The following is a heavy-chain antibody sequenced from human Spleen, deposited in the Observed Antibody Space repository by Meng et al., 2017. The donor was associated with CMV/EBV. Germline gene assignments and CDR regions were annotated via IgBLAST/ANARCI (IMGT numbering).Heavy chain of an antibody. D-gene: IGHD3-22*01. CDR2: INHSGGT. V-gene: IGHV4-34*01. J-gene: IGHJ4*02. CDR3: DSTHFYDSSNYGFDY. Sequence: CGAPLVVPPSTWSHTVAVYGGAFRGYYWIWNRQRPGKAREWLGEINHSGGTNYNPSLKSRYTISVDTSKNQISLKLSSVTAADTAVYYCDSTHFYDSSNYGFDYWGQGTLVTVSS. CDR1: GGAFRGYY.